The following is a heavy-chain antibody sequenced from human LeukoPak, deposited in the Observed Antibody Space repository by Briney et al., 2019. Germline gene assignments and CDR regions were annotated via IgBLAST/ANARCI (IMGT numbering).Heavy chain of an antibody. V-gene: IGHV3-7*01. J-gene: IGHJ4*02. Sequence: GSLRLSCAASGFTFSSYWMSWVRQAPGKGLEWVASINQGGSEQNYVDSVKGRFTISRDNAKNSLYLQMNSLRAEDTAAYHRARGTFTVDFWGQGTLVTVSS. CDR2: INQGGSEQ. CDR1: GFTFSSYW. CDR3: ARGTFTVDF. D-gene: IGHD4-17*01.